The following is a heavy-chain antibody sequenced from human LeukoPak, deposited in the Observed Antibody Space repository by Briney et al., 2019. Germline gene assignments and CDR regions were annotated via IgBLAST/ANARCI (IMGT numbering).Heavy chain of an antibody. Sequence: ASVKVSWKASGYSFTGYYMHWVRQAPGQGLEWMGWINVNNGDTNYAQKFQGRVAVTRDTSISTAHMELSRLRSDDTAVYYCARDWDPITGTTRWFDPWGQGTLVTVSS. CDR2: INVNNGDT. V-gene: IGHV1-2*02. CDR3: ARDWDPITGTTRWFDP. J-gene: IGHJ5*02. D-gene: IGHD1-7*01. CDR1: GYSFTGYY.